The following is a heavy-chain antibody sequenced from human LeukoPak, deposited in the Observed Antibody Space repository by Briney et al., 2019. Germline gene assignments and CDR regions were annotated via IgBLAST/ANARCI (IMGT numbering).Heavy chain of an antibody. CDR1: GLTFSSHW. Sequence: GGSLRLSCAASGLTFSSHWMHWVRQAPGKGLEWVAVIWYDGSNKYYADSVKGRFTISRDNSKNTLYLQMNSLRAEDTAVYYCARRGSSGSSSKGWFNPWGQGTLVTVSS. J-gene: IGHJ5*02. CDR2: IWYDGSNK. V-gene: IGHV3-33*08. CDR3: ARRGSSGSSSKGWFNP. D-gene: IGHD1-26*01.